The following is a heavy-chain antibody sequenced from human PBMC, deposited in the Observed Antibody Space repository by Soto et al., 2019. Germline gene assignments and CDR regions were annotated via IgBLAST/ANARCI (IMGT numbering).Heavy chain of an antibody. CDR2: IYPSDSYT. V-gene: IGHV5-10-1*01. D-gene: IGHD6-13*01. CDR1: VYSFTSYW. Sequence: GESLKISCKGSVYSFTSYWISWVRQMPGKCLEWMGRIYPSDSYTXXSPSFQGXXTISAYKSISTXYLQWXNLKASDTAMYYCAIPRFLSYSSSGDVWGQGTTVTXS. CDR3: AIPRFLSYSSSGDV. J-gene: IGHJ6*02.